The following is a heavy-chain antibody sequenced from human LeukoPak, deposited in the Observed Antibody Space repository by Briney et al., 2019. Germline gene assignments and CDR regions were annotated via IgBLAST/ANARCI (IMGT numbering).Heavy chain of an antibody. V-gene: IGHV3-23*01. CDR2: ISGSGGST. D-gene: IGHD2-21*02. CDR3: AKYPVVVVTATTPAFDY. Sequence: GGSLRLSCAASGFTFGTYAMSWVRQAPGKGLEWISAISGSGGSTYYADSVRGRFTISRDNSKNTLYLQMNSLRAEDTAVYYCAKYPVVVVTATTPAFDYWGQGTLVTVSS. J-gene: IGHJ4*02. CDR1: GFTFGTYA.